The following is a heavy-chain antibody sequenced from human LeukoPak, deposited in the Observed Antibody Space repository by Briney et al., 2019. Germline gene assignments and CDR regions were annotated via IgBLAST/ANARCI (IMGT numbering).Heavy chain of an antibody. J-gene: IGHJ4*02. CDR2: IRFDSSNE. V-gene: IGHV3-30*02. CDR1: GFTFSRYG. Sequence: GGSLRLSCAASGFTFSRYGMHWVRHSPGKGLEWVAFIRFDSSNEDYVDSVKGRFTISRDNSKSTLYLQMNSLRPEDTAVYYCSKIVVAGGRFDSWGQGTLVTVSS. D-gene: IGHD6-19*01. CDR3: SKIVVAGGRFDS.